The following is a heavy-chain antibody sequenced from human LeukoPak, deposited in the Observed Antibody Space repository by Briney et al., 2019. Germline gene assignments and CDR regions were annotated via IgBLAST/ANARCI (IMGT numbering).Heavy chain of an antibody. J-gene: IGHJ5*02. CDR2: IKQDGSEK. CDR1: GFTFSDYW. V-gene: IGHV3-7*01. CDR3: ARDLYYFDSSGYYASDL. Sequence: GGSLRLSCAASGFTFSDYWMSWVRQAPGKGLEWVAKIKQDGSEKHYVDSLRGRYTISRDNAKNSLDLQMNSLRAEDTAVYFCARDLYYFDSSGYYASDLWGQGTLVTVSS. D-gene: IGHD3-22*01.